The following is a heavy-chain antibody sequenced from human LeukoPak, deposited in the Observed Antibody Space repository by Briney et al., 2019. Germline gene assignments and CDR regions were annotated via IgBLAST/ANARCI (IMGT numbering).Heavy chain of an antibody. J-gene: IGHJ4*02. CDR3: ARHDHYSGGSCVY. CDR2: IKQDGSEK. V-gene: IGHV3-7*01. Sequence: PGGSLRLSCAASGFTFSSYWMSWVRQAPGKGLEWVADIKQDGSEKYYVDSVKGRFIISRDNAKNSLYLQMNSLRAEDTAVYYCARHDHYSGGSCVYWGRGTLVTVSS. CDR1: GFTFSSYW. D-gene: IGHD2-15*01.